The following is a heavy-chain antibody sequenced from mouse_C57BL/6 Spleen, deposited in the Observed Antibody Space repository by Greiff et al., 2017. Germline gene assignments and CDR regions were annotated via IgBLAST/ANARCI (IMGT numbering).Heavy chain of an antibody. CDR3: GRGGDYDGGAMDY. J-gene: IGHJ4*01. Sequence: LMESGAELASPGASVTLSCKASGYTFTDHIMNWVKKRPGQGLEWIGRIYPVSGETNYNQKFMGKATFSVDRSSSTVYMVLNSLTSEDPSVYYCGRGGDYDGGAMDYWGQGTSVTVSS. CDR1: GYTFTDHI. D-gene: IGHD2-4*01. CDR2: IYPVSGET. V-gene: IGHV1-11*01.